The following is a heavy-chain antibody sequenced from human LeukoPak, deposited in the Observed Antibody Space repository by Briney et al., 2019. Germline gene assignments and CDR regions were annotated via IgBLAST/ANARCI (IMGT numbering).Heavy chain of an antibody. CDR1: EFTFSHFA. CDR3: TRDAYNFNDFDY. V-gene: IGHV3-30*01. CDR2: VSTHGNDG. D-gene: IGHD5-24*01. Sequence: GGSLRLSCAVSEFTFSHFAMHWVRQAPGKGLEWVAVVSTHGNDGYYADSVKGRFTISRDNSKNTLYLQIDSLRAEDTAIYYCTRDAYNFNDFDYWGQGTLVTVSS. J-gene: IGHJ4*02.